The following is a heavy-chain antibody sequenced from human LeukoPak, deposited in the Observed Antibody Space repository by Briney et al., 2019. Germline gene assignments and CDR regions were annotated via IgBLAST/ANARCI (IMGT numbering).Heavy chain of an antibody. J-gene: IGHJ4*02. CDR3: ARVSPNTVTTLQYFDY. CDR1: GYTFTSYG. V-gene: IGHV1-18*01. CDR2: TSAYNGNT. Sequence: ASVKVSCKASGYTFTSYGISWVRQAPGQGLEWMGWTSAYNGNTNYAQKLQGRVTMTTDTSTSTAYMELRSLRSDDTAVYYCARVSPNTVTTLQYFDYWGQGTLVTVSS. D-gene: IGHD4-17*01.